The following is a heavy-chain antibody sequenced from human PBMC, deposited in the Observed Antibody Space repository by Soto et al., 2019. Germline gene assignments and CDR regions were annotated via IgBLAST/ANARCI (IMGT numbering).Heavy chain of an antibody. CDR3: ARVRANDYEIDY. V-gene: IGHV3-7*01. D-gene: IGHD4-17*01. CDR2: IKRGGSEK. J-gene: IGHJ4*02. CDR1: GFMFGSYW. Sequence: EVQLVESGGGLVQPGGSLRLSCAASGFMFGSYWMTWVRHAPGKGLQWVANIKRGGSEKYYVDSVKGRFTISIDNADNLVFLDMNSLRVDDTATYYCARVRANDYEIDYWGQGALVTVSS.